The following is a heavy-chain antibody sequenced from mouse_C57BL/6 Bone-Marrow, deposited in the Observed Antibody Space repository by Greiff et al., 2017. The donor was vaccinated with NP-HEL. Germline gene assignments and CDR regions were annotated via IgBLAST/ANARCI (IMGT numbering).Heavy chain of an antibody. Sequence: EVKVVESGAGLVKPGGSLKLSCAASGFTFSSYAMSWVRQTPEKRLEWVAYISSGGDYIYYADTVKGRFTIARDNARNTLYLQMSSLKSEDTAMYYCTERPFAYWGQGTLVTVSA. V-gene: IGHV5-9-1*02. CDR1: GFTFSSYA. CDR2: ISSGGDYI. CDR3: TERPFAY. J-gene: IGHJ3*01.